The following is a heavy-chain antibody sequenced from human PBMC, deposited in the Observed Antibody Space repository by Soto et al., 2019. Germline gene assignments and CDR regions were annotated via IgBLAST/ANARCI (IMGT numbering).Heavy chain of an antibody. V-gene: IGHV3-23*01. Sequence: GGSLRLSCAASGFTFSSYAMSWVRQAPGKGLEWVSAISGSGGSTYYADSVKGRFTISRGNSKNTLYLQMNSLRAEDTAVYYCAKDGPRVGWLSVFDYWGQGTLVTVSS. J-gene: IGHJ4*02. CDR3: AKDGPRVGWLSVFDY. CDR1: GFTFSSYA. D-gene: IGHD3-9*01. CDR2: ISGSGGST.